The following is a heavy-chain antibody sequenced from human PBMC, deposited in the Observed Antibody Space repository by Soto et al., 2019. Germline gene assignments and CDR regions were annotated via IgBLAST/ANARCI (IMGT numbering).Heavy chain of an antibody. CDR1: GGSVNGYC. D-gene: IGHD3-3*01. CDR2: INHTGGT. CDR3: ATRITVFGLLIPPFDP. V-gene: IGHV4-34*01. J-gene: IGHJ5*02. Sequence: PSETLSLTCAVYGGSVNGYCWNWIRQPPGKGLEWIGEINHTGGTHYNPSLKSRVTMSVDTSKNQFSLRLSSVTAADTAIYYCATRITVFGLLIPPFDPWGQGTQGTVSS.